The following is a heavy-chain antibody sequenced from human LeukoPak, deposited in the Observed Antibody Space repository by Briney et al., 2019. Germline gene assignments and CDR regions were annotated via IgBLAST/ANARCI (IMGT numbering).Heavy chain of an antibody. D-gene: IGHD3-3*01. J-gene: IGHJ6*02. CDR3: ARDPYYDFWSGYYPSYYYYGMDV. CDR1: GFTFSSYL. V-gene: IGHV3-7*01. Sequence: GGSLRLSCAASGFTFSSYLMSWVRQAPGMGLEWVANIKQDGSEKYYVDSVKGRFTISRDNAKNSLYLQMNSLRAEDTAVYYCARDPYYDFWSGYYPSYYYYGMDVWGQGTTVTVSS. CDR2: IKQDGSEK.